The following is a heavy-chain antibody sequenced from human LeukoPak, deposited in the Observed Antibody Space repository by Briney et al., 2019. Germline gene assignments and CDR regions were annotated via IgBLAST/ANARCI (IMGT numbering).Heavy chain of an antibody. CDR3: AKDLPYYYDSSAFET. J-gene: IGHJ3*02. D-gene: IGHD3-22*01. CDR2: ISYSDGST. Sequence: PGGSLRLSCAASGFTFSSYAMSWVRQAPGKGLEWVSVISYSDGSTNYADSVKGRFTISRDNSKNTLYLQMNSLRAEDTAVYHCAKDLPYYYDSSAFETWGQGTMVTVSS. V-gene: IGHV3-23*01. CDR1: GFTFSSYA.